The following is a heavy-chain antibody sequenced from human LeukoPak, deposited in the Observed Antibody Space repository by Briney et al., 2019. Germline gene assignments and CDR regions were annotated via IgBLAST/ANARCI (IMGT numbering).Heavy chain of an antibody. Sequence: SETLSLTCAVYGGSFSGYYWSWIRQPTGKGLEWIGEINHSGSTNYNPSLKSRVTISEDTSKNHFSLKLSSVTAADTAVYYCARHPPRAVAGTRKPFDYWGQGTLVTVSS. V-gene: IGHV4-34*01. D-gene: IGHD6-19*01. CDR1: GGSFSGYY. J-gene: IGHJ4*02. CDR2: INHSGST. CDR3: ARHPPRAVAGTRKPFDY.